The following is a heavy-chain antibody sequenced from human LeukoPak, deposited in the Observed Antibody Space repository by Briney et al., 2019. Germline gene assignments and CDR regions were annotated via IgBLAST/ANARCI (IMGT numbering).Heavy chain of an antibody. CDR2: ISSSSSTI. J-gene: IGHJ4*02. D-gene: IGHD5-12*01. CDR1: GFTFSSYS. Sequence: PGGSLRLSCAASGFTFSSYSMNWVRQAPGKGLEWVSYISSSSSTIYYADSVKGRFTISRDNAKNSLYLQMNSLRAEDTAVYYCARDPKGYGYAFDYWGQGTLVTISS. CDR3: ARDPKGYGYAFDY. V-gene: IGHV3-48*04.